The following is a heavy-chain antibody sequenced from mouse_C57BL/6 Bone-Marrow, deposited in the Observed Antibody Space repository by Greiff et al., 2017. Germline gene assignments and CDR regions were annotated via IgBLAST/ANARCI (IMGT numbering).Heavy chain of an antibody. CDR3: ARPYSNYAMDY. D-gene: IGHD2-5*01. CDR1: GFTFSSYG. Sequence: DVHLVESGGDLVKPGGSLKLSCAASGFTFSSYGMSWVRQTPDKRLEWVATISSGGSYTYYPDSVKGRFTISRDNAKNTLYLQMSSLKSEDTAMYYCARPYSNYAMDYWGQGTSVTVSS. J-gene: IGHJ4*01. CDR2: ISSGGSYT. V-gene: IGHV5-6*01.